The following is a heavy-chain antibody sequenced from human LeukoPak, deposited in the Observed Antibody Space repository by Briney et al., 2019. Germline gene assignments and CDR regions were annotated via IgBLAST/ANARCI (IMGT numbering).Heavy chain of an antibody. CDR3: AKDMRLDTAMVDQALYDY. V-gene: IGHV3-43D*03. J-gene: IGHJ4*02. CDR1: GFTFDDYA. CDR2: ISWDGGST. D-gene: IGHD5-18*01. Sequence: GGSLRLSCAASGFTFDDYAMHWVRQAPGKGLEWVSLISWDGGSTYYADSVKGRFTISRDNSKNSLYLQMNSLRAEDTALYYCAKDMRLDTAMVDQALYDYWGQGTLVTVSS.